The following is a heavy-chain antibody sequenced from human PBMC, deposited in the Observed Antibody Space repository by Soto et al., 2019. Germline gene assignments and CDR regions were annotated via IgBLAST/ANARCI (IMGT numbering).Heavy chain of an antibody. CDR2: IYYSGST. Sequence: PGKGLEWIGQIYYSGSTKDNPPLKSRITISVDKTKNQFSLKLSSVTAADTAVYYGALFFFQAEDGIPDSVPVSAFLLNRSSDL. J-gene: IGHJ2*01. CDR3: ALFFFQAEDGIPDSVPVSAFLLNRSSDL. V-gene: IGHV4-4*02. D-gene: IGHD2-2*01.